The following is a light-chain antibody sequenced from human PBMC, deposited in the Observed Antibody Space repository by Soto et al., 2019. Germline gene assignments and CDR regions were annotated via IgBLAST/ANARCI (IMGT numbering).Light chain of an antibody. CDR2: KAS. CDR3: QHYNSYSEA. V-gene: IGKV1-5*03. CDR1: QTISSW. J-gene: IGKJ1*01. Sequence: DIQMTQSPSTLSGSVGARVTITCRASQTISSWLAWYQQKPGKSPKLLIYKASTLKSGVPSRFSGRGSGTASTLTISSLQPDDFATYYCQHYNSYSEAFGQGTKVDIK.